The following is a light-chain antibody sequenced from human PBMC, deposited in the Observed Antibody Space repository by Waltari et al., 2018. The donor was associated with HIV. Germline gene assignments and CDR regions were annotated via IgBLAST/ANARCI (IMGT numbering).Light chain of an antibody. Sequence: SALTQPRSVSGSPGQSVSISCTGAASSLRHTNFVPWYQQHAGRVPKVLILAVDKRPSDVPGRFSASKSGDTASLTISGLQPDDEALYFCSAFVASSSWVFGGGTQL. V-gene: IGLV2-11*01. J-gene: IGLJ3*02. CDR1: ASSLRHTNF. CDR2: AVD. CDR3: SAFVASSSWV.